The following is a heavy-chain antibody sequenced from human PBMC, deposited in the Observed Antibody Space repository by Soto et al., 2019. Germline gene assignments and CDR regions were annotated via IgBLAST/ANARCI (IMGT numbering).Heavy chain of an antibody. CDR1: GGSISSGDYY. V-gene: IGHV4-30-4*01. J-gene: IGHJ6*02. D-gene: IGHD6-13*01. CDR3: AREGWLAAAGSYYYYGMDV. Sequence: LSLTCAVSGGSISSGDYYWSWIRQPPGKGLEWIGYIYYSGSTYYNPSLKSRVTISVDTSKNQFSLKLSSVTAADTAVYYCAREGWLAAAGSYYYYGMDVWGQGTTVTV. CDR2: IYYSGST.